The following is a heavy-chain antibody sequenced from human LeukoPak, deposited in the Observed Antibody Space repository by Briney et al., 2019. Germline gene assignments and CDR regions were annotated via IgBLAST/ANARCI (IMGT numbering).Heavy chain of an antibody. V-gene: IGHV4-59*08. CDR2: IYYSGST. J-gene: IGHJ3*02. CDR1: GGSISSYY. Sequence: PSETLSLTCTVSGGSISSYYWSWIRQPPGKGLEWIGYIYYSGSTNYNPSLKSRVTISVDTSKNQFSLKLSSVTAADTAVYYCAGHDITIFGVVDPFDAFDIWGQGTMVTVSS. D-gene: IGHD3-3*01. CDR3: AGHDITIFGVVDPFDAFDI.